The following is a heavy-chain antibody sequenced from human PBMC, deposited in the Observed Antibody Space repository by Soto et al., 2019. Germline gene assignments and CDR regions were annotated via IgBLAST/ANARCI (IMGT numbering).Heavy chain of an antibody. D-gene: IGHD1-26*01. Sequence: QVQLVESGGGVVQPGRSLRLSCAASGFTFSSYAMHWVRQAPGKGLEWVAVISYDGSNKYYADSVKGRFTISRDNSKNTLYLQMNSLRAEDTAVYYCARDLIVGATLQSEYFQHWGQGTLVTVSS. CDR1: GFTFSSYA. CDR2: ISYDGSNK. CDR3: ARDLIVGATLQSEYFQH. V-gene: IGHV3-30-3*01. J-gene: IGHJ1*01.